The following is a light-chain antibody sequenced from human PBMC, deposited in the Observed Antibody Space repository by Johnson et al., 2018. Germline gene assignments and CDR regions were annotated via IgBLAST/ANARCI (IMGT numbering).Light chain of an antibody. V-gene: IGLV1-51*02. CDR2: ENN. J-gene: IGLJ1*01. Sequence: QSVLTQPPSVSAAPGQKVTISCSGSSSNIGNNYVSWYQQLPGTAPKLLIYENNKRPSGITDRFSGSKSGTSATLGITGLQTGDEADYYCGTWDSSLSAENGFGTGTKCTVL. CDR1: SSNIGNNY. CDR3: GTWDSSLSAENG.